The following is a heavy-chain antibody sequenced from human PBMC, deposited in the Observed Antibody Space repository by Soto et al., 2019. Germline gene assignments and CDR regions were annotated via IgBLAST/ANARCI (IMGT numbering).Heavy chain of an antibody. Sequence: QVQLVESGGGVVQPGGSLRLSCAASGFTFSNHGMHWVRQAPGKGLEWVAVIWYDGSNKYYADSVKGRFTTSRDNSENPLSLQRGSLRGGDRGVYYWGRSGEGGGGGGGDCWGQGTLVTVSS. D-gene: IGHD3-10*01. CDR1: GFTFSNHG. J-gene: IGHJ4*02. CDR3: GRSGEGGGGGGGDC. CDR2: IWYDGSNK. V-gene: IGHV3-33*01.